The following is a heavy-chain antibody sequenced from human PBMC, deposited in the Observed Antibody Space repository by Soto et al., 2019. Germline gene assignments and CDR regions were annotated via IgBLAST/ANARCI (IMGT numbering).Heavy chain of an antibody. CDR2: IYYSGST. CDR1: GGSISSGDYY. Sequence: QVQLQESGPGLVKPSETLSLTCTVSGGSISSGDYYWSWTRQPPGKGLEWIGYIYYSGSTNYSPSLTSRLTISVHTSKNQFSLKLSSVTAADTAVYYCARLPVEYYSNPFDAFDIWGQGTMVTVSS. CDR3: ARLPVEYYSNPFDAFDI. J-gene: IGHJ3*02. D-gene: IGHD3-10*01. V-gene: IGHV4-30-4*01.